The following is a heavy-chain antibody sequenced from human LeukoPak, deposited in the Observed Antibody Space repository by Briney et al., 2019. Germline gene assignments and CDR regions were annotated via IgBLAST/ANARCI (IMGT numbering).Heavy chain of an antibody. J-gene: IGHJ5*02. Sequence: SETLSLTCTVSGGSISSGDYYWSWIRQPPGKGLEWIGYICYSGSTYYNPSLKSRVTISVDTSKNQFSLKLSSVTAADTAVYYCARSVDTAMVLHRGWFDPWGQGTLVTVSS. CDR2: ICYSGST. D-gene: IGHD5-18*01. V-gene: IGHV4-30-4*01. CDR3: ARSVDTAMVLHRGWFDP. CDR1: GGSISSGDYY.